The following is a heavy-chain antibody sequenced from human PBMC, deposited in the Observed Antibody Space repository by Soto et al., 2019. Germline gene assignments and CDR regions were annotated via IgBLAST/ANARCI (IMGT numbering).Heavy chain of an antibody. D-gene: IGHD1-26*01. CDR2: IIPMFGTT. V-gene: IGHV1-69*12. J-gene: IGHJ6*02. CDR3: GVGRVPFYFPLPLGV. Sequence: QVQLVQSGAEVKQPGSSVKVSCKASGGTFSSYDISWVRQAPGQGLEWMGGIIPMFGTTNYAQKFQARVTVTAGESTTTAHMELRRLRSEETAVYLCGVGRVPFYFPLPLGVWGQGTTVTVSS. CDR1: GGTFSSYD.